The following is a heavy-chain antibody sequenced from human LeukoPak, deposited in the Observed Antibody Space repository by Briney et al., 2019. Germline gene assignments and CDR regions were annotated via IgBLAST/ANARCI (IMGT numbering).Heavy chain of an antibody. V-gene: IGHV4-34*01. D-gene: IGHD3-16*02. CDR3: ARGPNTSRGVIVPFRGRRYFED. Sequence: SETLSLTCAIYGGSFSGYSWTWIRQPPGKGLEWIGEFSHSGFPVYNPSLGGRVTISIDASKNQFSLKLNSVSAADTAVYYCARGPNTSRGVIVPFRGRRYFEDWGQGTLVTVYS. CDR1: GGSFSGYS. J-gene: IGHJ4*02. CDR2: FSHSGFP.